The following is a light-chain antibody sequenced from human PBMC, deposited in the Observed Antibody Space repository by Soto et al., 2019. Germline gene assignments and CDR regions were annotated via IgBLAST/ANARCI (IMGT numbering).Light chain of an antibody. CDR3: QQSYSTPKT. Sequence: EIEMTQSPSTLSVSPGERATLSCRASQSVSSNLAWYQQKPGQAPGLLIYAASSLQSGVPSRFSGSGSGTDFTLTISSLQPEDFATYYCQQSYSTPKTFGQGTKV. J-gene: IGKJ1*01. CDR2: AAS. CDR1: QSVSSN. V-gene: IGKV3-15*01.